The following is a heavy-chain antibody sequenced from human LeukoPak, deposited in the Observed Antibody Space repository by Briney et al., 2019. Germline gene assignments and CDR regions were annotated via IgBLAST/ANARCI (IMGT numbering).Heavy chain of an antibody. V-gene: IGHV1-18*01. Sequence: ASVKVSCKASGYTFTSYGISWVRQAPGQGLEWMGWISAYNGNTNYAQKLQGRVTVTTDTSTSTAYMELRSLRSDDTAVYYCARAVYYYYYYYMDVWGKGTTVTISS. J-gene: IGHJ6*03. CDR1: GYTFTSYG. CDR3: ARAVYYYYYYYMDV. CDR2: ISAYNGNT.